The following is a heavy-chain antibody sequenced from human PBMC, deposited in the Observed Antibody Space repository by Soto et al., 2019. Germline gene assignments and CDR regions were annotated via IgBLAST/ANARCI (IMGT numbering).Heavy chain of an antibody. CDR3: ARGRGYSYGLDP. CDR1: GDSISSINNY. J-gene: IGHJ5*02. D-gene: IGHD5-18*01. V-gene: IGHV4-30-4*01. Sequence: PSETLSLTCTVSGDSISSINNYWSWIRQPPGEGLEWIGFISYSGTTPYSPSLKSRVAISLDTSKNQFSLSLNFVTAADTAVYYCARGRGYSYGLDPWGQGSLVTVS. CDR2: ISYSGTT.